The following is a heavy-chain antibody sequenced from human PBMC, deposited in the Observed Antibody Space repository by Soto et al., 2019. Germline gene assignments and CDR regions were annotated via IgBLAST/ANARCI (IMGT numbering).Heavy chain of an antibody. Sequence: AGGSLRLSCAASGFTFNNYGMHWVRQAPGKGLEWVAVIWNDGNGYYYANSVKGRFTISRDNSKNTLYLQMNSLRAEDTAVYYCARWFTYGNFDYFDYWGQGTQVTVSS. CDR3: ARWFTYGNFDYFDY. D-gene: IGHD3-10*01. CDR2: IWNDGNGY. V-gene: IGHV3-33*01. CDR1: GFTFNNYG. J-gene: IGHJ4*02.